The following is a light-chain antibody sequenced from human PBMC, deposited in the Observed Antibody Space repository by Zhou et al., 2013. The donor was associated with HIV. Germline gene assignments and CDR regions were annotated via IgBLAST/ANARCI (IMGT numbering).Light chain of an antibody. J-gene: IGKJ4*01. CDR1: QSVRSTY. Sequence: IVLTQSPGTLSLSPGERATLFCRASQSVRSTYLAWYQQRPGQAPRLLIYDASRRATGVPARFSGSGSGTDFTLTISSLEPEDFAVYYCQQYDNWPPLTFGGGTRVEIK. CDR2: DAS. V-gene: IGKV3-20*01. CDR3: QQYDNWPPLT.